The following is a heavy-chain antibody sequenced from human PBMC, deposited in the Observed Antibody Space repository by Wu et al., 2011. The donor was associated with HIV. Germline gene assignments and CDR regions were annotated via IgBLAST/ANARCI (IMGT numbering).Heavy chain of an antibody. Sequence: QVQLVQSGAEVKKPGASVKVSCKASGYTFTGYYMHWVRQAPGQGLEWMGWINPLSGGTNFAQKFQGRVTMTRDTSISTAYMELSRLRSDDTAVFYCAILLGQCDSGSCFAAFDIWGQGTVVTVSS. CDR1: GYTFTGYY. CDR2: INPLSGGT. V-gene: IGHV1-2*02. J-gene: IGHJ3*02. CDR3: AILLGQCDSGSCFAAFDI. D-gene: IGHD2-15*01.